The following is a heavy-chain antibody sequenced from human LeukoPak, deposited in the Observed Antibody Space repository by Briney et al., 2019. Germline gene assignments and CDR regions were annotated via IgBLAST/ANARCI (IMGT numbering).Heavy chain of an antibody. V-gene: IGHV3-30*03. Sequence: GGSLRLSCAASGFTFSAYAIHWVRQAPGKGLEWVAVISYDGGNIYYADSVKGRFTISRDNSKNTLFLQMNSLRAEDTAVYYCARDKGGSGSYPYRQYFYYGLDVWGQGTTVTVSS. CDR2: ISYDGGNI. CDR1: GFTFSAYA. CDR3: ARDKGGSGSYPYRQYFYYGLDV. D-gene: IGHD3-10*01. J-gene: IGHJ6*02.